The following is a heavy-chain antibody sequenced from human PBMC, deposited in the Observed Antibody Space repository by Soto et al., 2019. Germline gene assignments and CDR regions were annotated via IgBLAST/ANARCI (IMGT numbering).Heavy chain of an antibody. Sequence: QLQLQESGSGLVKPSQTLSLTCAVSGGSISSGGYSWSWIRQPPGQGLEWIGYIYHTGSTDYNPSRQRRVSVSVNRSKNHISLKLSSVTAAGPAVYYCARGMTTVTTFDYWGQGTLFTVSS. J-gene: IGHJ4*02. CDR3: ARGMTTVTTFDY. V-gene: IGHV4-30-2*01. CDR2: IYHTGST. CDR1: GGSISSGGYS. D-gene: IGHD4-17*01.